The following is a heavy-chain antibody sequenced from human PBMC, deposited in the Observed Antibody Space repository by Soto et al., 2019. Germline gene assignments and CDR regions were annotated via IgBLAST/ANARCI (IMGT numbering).Heavy chain of an antibody. CDR2: INHSGST. Sequence: ASETLSLTCAVCGGSFSGYYWSWIRQPPGKXLEWIGEINHSGSTNYNPSLKSRVTISVDTSKNQFSLKLSSVTAADTAVYYCARRGPAYYYGSGSYNPSNGRYYFGYWGQGTLVTVSS. J-gene: IGHJ4*02. D-gene: IGHD3-10*01. CDR3: ARRGPAYYYGSGSYNPSNGRYYFGY. V-gene: IGHV4-34*01. CDR1: GGSFSGYY.